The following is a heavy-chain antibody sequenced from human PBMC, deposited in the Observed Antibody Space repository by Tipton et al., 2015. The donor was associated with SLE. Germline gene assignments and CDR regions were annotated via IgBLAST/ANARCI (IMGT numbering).Heavy chain of an antibody. J-gene: IGHJ4*02. CDR1: GFTFSKNA. V-gene: IGHV3-23*03. CDR3: ARGGPQLEY. D-gene: IGHD5-24*01. CDR2: YYGFSK. Sequence: SLRLSCAASGFTFSKNAMTWVRQAPGKGLEWVSVYYGFSKYYAESVKGRFTISRDISKNSLYLQMDSLRVEDTAVYYCARGGPQLEYWGQGTLVTVS.